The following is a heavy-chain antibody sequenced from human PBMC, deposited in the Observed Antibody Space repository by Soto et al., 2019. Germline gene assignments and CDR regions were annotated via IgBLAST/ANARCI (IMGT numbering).Heavy chain of an antibody. Sequence: QVQLQQWGAGPLRPLETLSLTCGVSGGSFSGYYWAWIRQSPGKGLEWIGEINDRGSINYNPSLKSRVSISVATSKNHCSLILRSVTAADTAVYYCARESHDILTGPPWVWYFDLWGRGTLVTVSS. J-gene: IGHJ2*01. D-gene: IGHD3-9*01. V-gene: IGHV4-34*01. CDR1: GGSFSGYY. CDR2: INDRGSI. CDR3: ARESHDILTGPPWVWYFDL.